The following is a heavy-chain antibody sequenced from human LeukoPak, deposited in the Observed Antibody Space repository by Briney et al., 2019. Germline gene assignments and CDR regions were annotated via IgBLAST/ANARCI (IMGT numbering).Heavy chain of an antibody. Sequence: PSETLSLTCTVSGGSISSSSYYWGWIRQPPGKGLEWVSAISGSGGSTYYADSVKGRFTISRDNSKDTLYLQMNSLRAEDTAVYYCAKDVTWLGEHAFDIWGQGTMVTASS. CDR3: AKDVTWLGEHAFDI. D-gene: IGHD3-10*01. CDR1: GGSISSSSYY. V-gene: IGHV3-23*01. CDR2: ISGSGGST. J-gene: IGHJ3*02.